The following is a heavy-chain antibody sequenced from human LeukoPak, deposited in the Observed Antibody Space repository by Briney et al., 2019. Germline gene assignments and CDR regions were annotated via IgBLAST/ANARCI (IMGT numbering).Heavy chain of an antibody. CDR3: AKVLTGDYYYDRPRGY. D-gene: IGHD3-22*01. CDR2: ISGSGGST. CDR1: GFTFSSYA. Sequence: PGGSPRLSCAASGFTFSSYAMSWVRQAPGKGLEWVSTISGSGGSTYSADSVKGRFTISRDNSKNTLYLQMNSLRAEDTAVYYCAKVLTGDYYYDRPRGYWGQGTLVTVSS. J-gene: IGHJ4*02. V-gene: IGHV3-23*01.